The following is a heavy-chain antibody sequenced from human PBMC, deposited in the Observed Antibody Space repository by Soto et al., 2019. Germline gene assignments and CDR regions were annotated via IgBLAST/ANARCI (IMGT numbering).Heavy chain of an antibody. V-gene: IGHV1-58*01. Sequence: SVKVSCKASGFTFTSSAVQWVRQARGQRLEWIGWIVVGSGNTNYAQKFQERVTITRDMSTSTAYMELSSLRSEDTAVYYCAAAGEVSGYPPYYYYGMDVWGQGTTVTVSS. D-gene: IGHD3-22*01. CDR1: GFTFTSSA. J-gene: IGHJ6*02. CDR2: IVVGSGNT. CDR3: AAAGEVSGYPPYYYYGMDV.